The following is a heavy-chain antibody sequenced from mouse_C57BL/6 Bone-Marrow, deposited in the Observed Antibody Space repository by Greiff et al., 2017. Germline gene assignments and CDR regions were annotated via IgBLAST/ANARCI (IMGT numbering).Heavy chain of an antibody. D-gene: IGHD1-1*01. V-gene: IGHV5-16*01. CDR3: ARDIITTVVASGGFDY. CDR1: GFTFTDYY. CDR2: INYDGSRT. J-gene: IGHJ2*01. Sequence: EVKLVESEGGLVQPGSSMNLSCTASGFTFTDYYMAWVRQVPEKSLEWVANINYDGSRTSYLDSLKTRFIISRDNAKNILYLQNNSLKSEDTATYYFARDIITTVVASGGFDYWGQGTTLTVSS.